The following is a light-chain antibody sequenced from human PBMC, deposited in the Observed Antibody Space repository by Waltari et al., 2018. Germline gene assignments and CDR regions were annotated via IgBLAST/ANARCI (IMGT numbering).Light chain of an antibody. CDR2: GAS. Sequence: EIVMTQSPATLSVSPGERATPSCRASPSVSSNLACYQQKPGQAPRLLIHGASTRATGIPARFSGSGSGTEFTLTISSLQSEDFAVYYCQQYNNWPPITFGQGTKVAIK. CDR3: QQYNNWPPIT. V-gene: IGKV3-15*01. CDR1: PSVSSN. J-gene: IGKJ1*01.